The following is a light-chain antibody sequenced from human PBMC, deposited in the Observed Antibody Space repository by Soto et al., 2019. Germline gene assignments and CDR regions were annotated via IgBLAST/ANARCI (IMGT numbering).Light chain of an antibody. Sequence: DIQMAPFSSSPSASVGDRLTIPFRASQSISSYLNWYQQKPGKAPKLLIYAASSLQSGVPSRFSGSGSGTDFTLTISSLQPEDFATYFCQQSYSTPPWTFGQGTKVDIK. CDR1: QSISSY. CDR2: AAS. CDR3: QQSYSTPPWT. J-gene: IGKJ1*01. V-gene: IGKV1-39*01.